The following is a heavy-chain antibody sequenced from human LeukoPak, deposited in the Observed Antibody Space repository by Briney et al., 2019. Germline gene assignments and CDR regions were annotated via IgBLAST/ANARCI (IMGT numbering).Heavy chain of an antibody. V-gene: IGHV4-39*01. J-gene: IGHJ4*02. D-gene: IGHD1-26*01. CDR1: GGSISSSSYY. CDR3: ARLTRDIVGAAIDDY. CDR2: IYYSGST. Sequence: NPSETLYLTCTVSGGSISSSSYYWGWIRQPPGKGLEWIGSIYYSGSTYYNPSLKSRVTISVDTSKNQFSLKLSSVTAADTAVYYCARLTRDIVGAAIDDYWGQGTLVTVSS.